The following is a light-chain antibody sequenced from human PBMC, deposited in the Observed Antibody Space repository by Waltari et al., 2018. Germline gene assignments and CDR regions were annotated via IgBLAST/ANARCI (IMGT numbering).Light chain of an antibody. CDR1: QSVNGY. Sequence: EIVLTQSPATLPLSPGERATLSCRASQSVNGYLAWYQQRPGQAPSLLIYDTSNRATGNPARFSGSGSETDVTLTISSLEPDDSAVYYCQQRRNWPLAVGGGTKVEIK. V-gene: IGKV3-11*01. CDR2: DTS. CDR3: QQRRNWPLA. J-gene: IGKJ4*01.